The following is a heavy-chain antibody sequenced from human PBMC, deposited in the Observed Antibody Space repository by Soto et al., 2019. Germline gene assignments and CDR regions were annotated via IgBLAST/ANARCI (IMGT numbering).Heavy chain of an antibody. V-gene: IGHV1-69*13. CDR3: ARGEHYYDSSGRKLDY. D-gene: IGHD3-22*01. Sequence: SVKVSCKASGGTFSSYAISWVRQAPGQGLEWMGGIIPIFGTANYAQKFQGRVTITADESTSTAYMELSSLRSEDTAVYYCARGEHYYDSSGRKLDYWGQGTLVTVSS. CDR1: GGTFSSYA. J-gene: IGHJ4*02. CDR2: IIPIFGTA.